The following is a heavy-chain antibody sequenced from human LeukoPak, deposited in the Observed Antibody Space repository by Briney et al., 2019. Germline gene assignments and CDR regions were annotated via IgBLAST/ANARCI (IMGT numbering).Heavy chain of an antibody. CDR2: INPNSGGT. J-gene: IGHJ5*02. V-gene: IGHV1-2*02. Sequence: ASVKVSCKASGYPFTGYYMHWVRQAPGQGLEWMGWINPNSGGTNFAQKFQGRVSMTRDTSISTAYMELSSLRSDDTAVYYCARSFTDPWGQGTLVTVSS. CDR1: GYPFTGYY. CDR3: ARSFTDP.